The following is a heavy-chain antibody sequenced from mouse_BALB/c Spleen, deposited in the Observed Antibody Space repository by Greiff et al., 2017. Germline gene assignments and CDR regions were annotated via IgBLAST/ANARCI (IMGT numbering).Heavy chain of an antibody. J-gene: IGHJ4*01. CDR3: YELYGNQGAMDY. CDR2: IDPDNSDT. V-gene: IGHV14-4*02. CDR1: GFNIKDYY. D-gene: IGHD2-1*01. Sequence: EVQLQQSGAELVRSGPSVTLSCTASGFNIKDYYMHWVKQRPEQGLEWIGWIDPDNSDTEYAPKFQGKATMTADTSSNTAYLQLSSLTSEDTAVYYCYELYGNQGAMDYWGQGTSVTVSS.